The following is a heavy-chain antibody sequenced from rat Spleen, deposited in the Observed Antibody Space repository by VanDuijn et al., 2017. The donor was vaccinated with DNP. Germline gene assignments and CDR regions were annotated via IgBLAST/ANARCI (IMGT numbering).Heavy chain of an antibody. V-gene: IGHV5S10*01. J-gene: IGHJ2*01. CDR3: ATGSFDY. CDR1: GFTFSDYN. Sequence: EVQLVESGGGLVQPGRSLKLSCEASGFTFSDYNMAWVRQGPKKGLEWVATIIYDGSRTYYRDSVKGRFAISRDNAKSTLYLQMNSLRSEDTATYYCATGSFDYWGQGVMVTVSS. CDR2: IIYDGSRT. D-gene: IGHD5-1*01.